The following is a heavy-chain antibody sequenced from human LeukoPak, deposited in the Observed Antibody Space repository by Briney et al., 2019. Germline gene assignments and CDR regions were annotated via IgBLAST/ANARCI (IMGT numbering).Heavy chain of an antibody. CDR1: GGSISSSSYY. V-gene: IGHV4-39*01. D-gene: IGHD2-2*01. CDR3: ASHHVVVPANWFDP. J-gene: IGHJ5*02. CDR2: IYYSGST. Sequence: ASETLSLTCTVSGGSISSSSYYWGWIRQPPGKGLEWIGSIYYSGSTYYNPSLKSRVTISVDTSKNQFSLKLSSVTAADTAVYYCASHHVVVPANWFDPWGQGTLVTVSS.